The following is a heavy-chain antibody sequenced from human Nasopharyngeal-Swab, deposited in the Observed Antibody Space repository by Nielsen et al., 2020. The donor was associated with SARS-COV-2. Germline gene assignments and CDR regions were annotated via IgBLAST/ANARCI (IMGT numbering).Heavy chain of an antibody. Sequence: APVKVPCKASGYTFTSYYMHWVRQAPGQGLEWMGIINPSGGSTSYAQKFQGRVTMTRDTSTSTVYMELSSLRSEDTAVYYCAKGNYEDWFDPWGQGTLVTVSS. CDR3: AKGNYEDWFDP. J-gene: IGHJ5*02. D-gene: IGHD4-11*01. V-gene: IGHV1-46*01. CDR2: INPSGGST. CDR1: GYTFTSYY.